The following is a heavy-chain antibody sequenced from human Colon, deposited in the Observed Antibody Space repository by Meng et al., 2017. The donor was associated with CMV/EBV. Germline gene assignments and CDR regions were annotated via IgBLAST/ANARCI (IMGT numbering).Heavy chain of an antibody. CDR3: TKGRQYSDFWAVDS. J-gene: IGHJ4*02. CDR2: VTGSGAST. Sequence: AGTLSLTCTASGFTFNSFALRWVRQPPGKGLQWVSAVTGSGASTYYADSVKGRFTISRDNSKNTVYLQMNSLRAEDTAVYYCTKGRQYSDFWAVDSWGQGTLVTVSS. D-gene: IGHD3-3*01. V-gene: IGHV3-23*01. CDR1: GFTFNSFA.